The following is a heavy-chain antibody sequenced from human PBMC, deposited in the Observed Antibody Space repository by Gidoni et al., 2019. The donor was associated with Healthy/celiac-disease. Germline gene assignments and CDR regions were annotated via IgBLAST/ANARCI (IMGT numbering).Heavy chain of an antibody. J-gene: IGHJ6*02. CDR1: GYTFTSYG. Sequence: QVQLVQSGAEVKKTGASVKVSCKASGYTFTSYGISWVRQAPGQGLEWMPWISAYNGNTNYAQNFQGRVTMTTDTSTSTAYIELRSLRSDDTAVYYCARAPGTIYYYYGMDVWGQGTTVTVSS. CDR3: ARAPGTIYYYYGMDV. D-gene: IGHD3-10*01. CDR2: ISAYNGNT. V-gene: IGHV1-18*01.